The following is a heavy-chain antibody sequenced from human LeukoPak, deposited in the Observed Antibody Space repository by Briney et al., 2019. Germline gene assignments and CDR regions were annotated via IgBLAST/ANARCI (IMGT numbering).Heavy chain of an antibody. CDR3: ARGPGRSHSSSWYLVFDY. J-gene: IGHJ4*02. CDR1: GGSISSYY. V-gene: IGHV4-59*01. Sequence: SETLSLTCTVSGGSISSYYWSWIRQPPGKGLERIGYIYYSGSTNYNPSLKSRVTISVDTSKNQFSLKLSSVTAADTAVYYCARGPGRSHSSSWYLVFDYWGQGTLVTVSS. D-gene: IGHD6-13*01. CDR2: IYYSGST.